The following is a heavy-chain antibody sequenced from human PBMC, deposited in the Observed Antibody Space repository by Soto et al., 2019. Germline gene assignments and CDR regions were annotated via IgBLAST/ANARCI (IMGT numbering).Heavy chain of an antibody. V-gene: IGHV4-39*01. Sequence: QRQLQESGPGLVKPSETLSLTCTVSAGSISSSSYFWGWIRQPPGQGLEWIGCIYYSGSTYYNPSLKSRVTISVDTTKSQFTLKPSSVTAADTSVYCCARYRSSSGSSAFDSWGQETIDTVSP. J-gene: IGHJ3*02. D-gene: IGHD6-6*01. CDR1: AGSISSSSYF. CDR3: ARYRSSSGSSAFDS. CDR2: IYYSGST.